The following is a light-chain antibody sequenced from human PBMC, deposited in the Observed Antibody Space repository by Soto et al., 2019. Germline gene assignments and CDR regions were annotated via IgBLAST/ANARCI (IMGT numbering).Light chain of an antibody. J-gene: IGKJ1*01. V-gene: IGKV1-39*01. CDR3: QQTYSNPRT. Sequence: DIEMTQAPSSLSPSVGDRVTITRRTSQSISIYLNWYQQIPGKAPKLLIYASSNLHTGVPSRFSGSASGTDFTLTISSLQPEDSATYYCQQTYSNPRTFGQGTKVDNK. CDR2: ASS. CDR1: QSISIY.